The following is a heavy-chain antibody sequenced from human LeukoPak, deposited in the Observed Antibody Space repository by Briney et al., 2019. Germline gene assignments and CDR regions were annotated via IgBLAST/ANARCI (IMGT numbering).Heavy chain of an antibody. Sequence: ASVKVSRKASGYTFTGYYMHWVRQAPGQGLEWMGWINPNSGGTNYAQKFQGRVTMTRDTSISTAYMELSRLRSDDTAVYYCARANYDFWSGYLDYWGQGTLVTVSS. V-gene: IGHV1-2*02. D-gene: IGHD3-3*01. CDR1: GYTFTGYY. J-gene: IGHJ4*02. CDR3: ARANYDFWSGYLDY. CDR2: INPNSGGT.